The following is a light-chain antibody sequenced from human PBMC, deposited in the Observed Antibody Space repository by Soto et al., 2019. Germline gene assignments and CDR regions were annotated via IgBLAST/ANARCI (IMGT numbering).Light chain of an antibody. CDR2: AAS. CDR1: QSISSY. V-gene: IGKV1-39*01. Sequence: DIQMTQSPSSLSASVGDRVTITCRASQSISSYLNWYQQKPGKAPKLLIYAASSLQSGVPSRFSGSGSGTDFPLTISSLQPEDFVTYYCQQSYSTPFTFGPGTKVDIK. J-gene: IGKJ3*01. CDR3: QQSYSTPFT.